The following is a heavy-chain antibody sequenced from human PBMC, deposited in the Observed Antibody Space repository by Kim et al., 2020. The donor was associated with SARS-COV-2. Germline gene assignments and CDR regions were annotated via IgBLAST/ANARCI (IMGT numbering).Heavy chain of an antibody. CDR2: IYYSGST. CDR1: GGSISSYY. Sequence: SETLSLTCTVSGGSISSYYWSWIRQPPGKGLEWIGYIYYSGSTNYNPSLKSRVTISVDTSKNQFSLKLSSVTAADPAVYYWARDHREWLQYTANWYFDLWGRGTLVTVSS. D-gene: IGHD3-3*01. CDR3: ARDHREWLQYTANWYFDL. J-gene: IGHJ2*01. V-gene: IGHV4-59*01.